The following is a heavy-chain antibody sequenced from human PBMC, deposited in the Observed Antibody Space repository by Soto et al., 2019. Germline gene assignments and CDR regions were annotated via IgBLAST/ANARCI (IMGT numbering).Heavy chain of an antibody. D-gene: IGHD5-18*01. CDR3: ARHRRGYSYGRKYYFDY. CDR1: GGSISSSSYY. J-gene: IGHJ4*02. V-gene: IGHV4-39*01. CDR2: IYYSGST. Sequence: PSETLSLTCTVSGGSISSSSYYWGWIRQPPGKGLEWIGSIYYSGSTYYNPSLKSRVTISVDTSKNQFSLKLSSVTAADTAVYYCARHRRGYSYGRKYYFDYWGQGTLVTVSS.